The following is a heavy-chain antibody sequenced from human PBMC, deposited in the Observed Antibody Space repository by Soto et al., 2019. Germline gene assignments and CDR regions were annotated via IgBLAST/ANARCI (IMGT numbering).Heavy chain of an antibody. Sequence: QVQLVQSGAEVKKPGASVKVSCKASGYTFTSYDINWGRQATGQGLEWMGWMNPNSGNTGYAQKFQGRVTMTRNTSISTAYMELSSLRSEDTAVYYCARAPSIAARYYFDYWGQGTLVTVSS. CDR3: ARAPSIAARYYFDY. D-gene: IGHD6-6*01. V-gene: IGHV1-8*01. CDR1: GYTFTSYD. CDR2: MNPNSGNT. J-gene: IGHJ4*02.